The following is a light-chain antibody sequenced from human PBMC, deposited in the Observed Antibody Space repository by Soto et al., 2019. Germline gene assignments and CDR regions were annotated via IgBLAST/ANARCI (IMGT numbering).Light chain of an antibody. CDR3: QQGYSSRWT. J-gene: IGKJ1*01. CDR1: QNIRSY. V-gene: IGKV1-39*01. Sequence: DIQMTQSPTSMSTYVGDSVTKTCRPSQNIRSYLNWYQQKPGKAPQLLIYATSSLQTGVPSRFSASGSGTDFSLVISDLQPEDSATYYCQQGYSSRWTSGRGTK. CDR2: ATS.